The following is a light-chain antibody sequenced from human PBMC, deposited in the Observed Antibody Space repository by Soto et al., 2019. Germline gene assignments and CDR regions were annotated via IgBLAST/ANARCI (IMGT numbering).Light chain of an antibody. J-gene: IGLJ1*01. CDR2: DND. Sequence: QSVLTQPPSLSAAAGQKVTISCSGSSSNIGNNFVSWYQQLPGAAPKLLTYDNDRRPSGIPDRFSGSKSGTSATLVITGLQTWDEADYYCGTWDTSLSAGVFGTGTKLTVL. CDR3: GTWDTSLSAGV. CDR1: SSNIGNNF. V-gene: IGLV1-51*01.